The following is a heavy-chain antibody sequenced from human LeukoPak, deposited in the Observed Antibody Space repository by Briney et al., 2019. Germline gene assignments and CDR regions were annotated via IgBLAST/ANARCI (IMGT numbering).Heavy chain of an antibody. D-gene: IGHD3-10*01. CDR3: ARLRYYYGSGSYYIDY. J-gene: IGHJ4*02. CDR1: GGSISSSSYY. CDR2: IYYSGST. V-gene: IGHV4-39*01. Sequence: SETLSLTCTVSGGSISSSSYYWGWIRQPPGKGLEWIGSIYYSGSTYYNPSLKSRVTISVDTSKNQFSLKLSSVTAADTAVYYCARLRYYYGSGSYYIDYWGQGTLVTVSS.